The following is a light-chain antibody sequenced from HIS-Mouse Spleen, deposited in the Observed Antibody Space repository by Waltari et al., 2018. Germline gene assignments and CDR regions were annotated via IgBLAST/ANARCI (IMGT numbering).Light chain of an antibody. CDR1: SSDVGSYNL. J-gene: IGLJ3*02. CDR3: CSYAGSSTFEV. Sequence: QSALTQPASVSGSPGPSITIPCTGTSSDVGSYNLFSWYQQHPGKAPKLMIYEGSKRPSGVSNRFSGSKSGNTASLTISGLQAEDEADYYCCSYAGSSTFEVFGGGTKLTVL. V-gene: IGLV2-23*03. CDR2: EGS.